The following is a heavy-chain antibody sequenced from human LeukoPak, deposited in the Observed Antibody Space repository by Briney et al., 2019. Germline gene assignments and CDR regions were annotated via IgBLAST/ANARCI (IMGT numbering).Heavy chain of an antibody. V-gene: IGHV3-7*01. J-gene: IGHJ4*02. CDR3: VRDQGAAGDY. CDR1: GFTFSRYW. Sequence: PGGSLGLSCAASGFTFSRYWMTWVRQAPGKGLEWVANVDEDGSERFYVDSVKGRFTISRDNAKNSLYLQMKSLRVEDTALYYCVRDQGAAGDYWGQGTLVTVSS. D-gene: IGHD6-13*01. CDR2: VDEDGSER.